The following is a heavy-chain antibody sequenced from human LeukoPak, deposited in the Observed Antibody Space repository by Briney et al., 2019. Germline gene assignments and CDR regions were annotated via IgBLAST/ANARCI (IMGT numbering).Heavy chain of an antibody. V-gene: IGHV4-59*01. CDR2: IYYSGST. CDR1: GGSISGYY. Sequence: PSETLSLTCTVSGGSISGYYWSWIRQPPGKGLEWIGHIYYSGSTNYNPSLKSRVTISVDTSMNQFSLKHSSVTAADSAVYYCASQKLGNDYWGQEATVAVAS. J-gene: IGHJ4*01. CDR3: ASQKLGNDY. D-gene: IGHD7-27*01.